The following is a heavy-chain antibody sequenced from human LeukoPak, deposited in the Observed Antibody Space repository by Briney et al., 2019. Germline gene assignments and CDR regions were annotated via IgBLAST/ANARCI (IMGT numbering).Heavy chain of an antibody. CDR2: IYTSGST. Sequence: SETLSLTCTVSGGSISSGSYYWSWIRQPAGKGVEWIGRIYTSGSTNYNPSLKSRVTISVDTSKNQFSLKLSSVTAADTAVYYCARVYHYGSGSYIYAFDIWGQGTMVTVSS. CDR1: GGSISSGSYY. CDR3: ARVYHYGSGSYIYAFDI. V-gene: IGHV4-61*02. D-gene: IGHD3-10*01. J-gene: IGHJ3*02.